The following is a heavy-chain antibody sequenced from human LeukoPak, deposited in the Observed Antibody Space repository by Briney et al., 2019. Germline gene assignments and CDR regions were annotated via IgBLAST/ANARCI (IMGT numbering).Heavy chain of an antibody. Sequence: PGGSLRLSCAASGFTVGSNYMSWVRQTPGKGLEWVSLIYSGGSTYYADSVKGRFTISRDNSKNTLYLQMNSLRAEDTAVYFSAKGYCSGGSCYFGWFDPWGQGTLVTVSS. CDR1: GFTVGSNY. D-gene: IGHD2-15*01. V-gene: IGHV3-53*01. CDR2: IYSGGST. J-gene: IGHJ5*02. CDR3: AKGYCSGGSCYFGWFDP.